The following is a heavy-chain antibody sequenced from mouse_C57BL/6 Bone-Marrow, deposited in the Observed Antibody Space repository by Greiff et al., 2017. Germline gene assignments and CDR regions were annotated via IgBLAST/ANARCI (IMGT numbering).Heavy chain of an antibody. V-gene: IGHV1-72*01. CDR2: IDPNSGGT. J-gene: IGHJ1*03. CDR3: ASPIYYGSSHWYFDV. Sequence: VQLQQPGAELVKPGASVKLSCKASGYTFTSYWMHWVKPRPGRGLEWIGRIDPNSGGTKYNEKFKSKATLTVDKPSSTAYMQLSSLTSEDSAVYYWASPIYYGSSHWYFDVWGTGTTVTVAS. CDR1: GYTFTSYW. D-gene: IGHD1-1*01.